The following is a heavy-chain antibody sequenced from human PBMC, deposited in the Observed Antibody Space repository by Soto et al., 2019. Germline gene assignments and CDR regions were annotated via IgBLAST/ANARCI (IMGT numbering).Heavy chain of an antibody. CDR2: INDDGSTT. CDR3: ARGGFRLCLLDH. J-gene: IGHJ4*02. Sequence: EVQLVESGGGLVQPGGSLRLSCAASGFTFNNYWIHWVRQVPGKGLVWVSRINDDGSTTNYADSVKGRFTISRDNAKNTVYLQMNSLRAEHAAVYYCARGGFRLCLLDHWGQGTLVTVSS. D-gene: IGHD3-22*01. CDR1: GFTFNNYW. V-gene: IGHV3-74*01.